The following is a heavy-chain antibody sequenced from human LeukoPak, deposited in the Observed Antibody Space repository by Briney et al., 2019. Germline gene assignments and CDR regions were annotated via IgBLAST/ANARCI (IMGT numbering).Heavy chain of an antibody. CDR2: IYPGDSDT. J-gene: IGHJ6*03. Sequence: TGESLKISCKGSGYSFTSYWIGWVRQMPGKGLEWMGIIYPGDSDTRYSPSFQGQVTISADKSISTAYLQWSSLKASDTAMFYCARLHSQMNSISNYYYYNMDVWGRGTAVTVSS. CDR3: ARLHSQMNSISNYYYYNMDV. CDR1: GYSFTSYW. V-gene: IGHV5-51*01. D-gene: IGHD1-26*01.